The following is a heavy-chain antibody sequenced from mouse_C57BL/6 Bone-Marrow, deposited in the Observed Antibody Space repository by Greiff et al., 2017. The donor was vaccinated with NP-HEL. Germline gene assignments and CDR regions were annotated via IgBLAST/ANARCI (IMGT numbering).Heavy chain of an antibody. CDR3: VRHGDYYGSSYDYYAMDY. Sequence: EVQVVESGGGLVQPKGSLKLSCAASGFSFNTYAMNWVRQAPGKGLEWVARIRSKSNNYATYYADSVKDRFTISRDDSESMLYLQMNNLKTEDTAMYYCVRHGDYYGSSYDYYAMDYWGQGTSVTVSS. V-gene: IGHV10-1*01. D-gene: IGHD1-1*01. CDR2: IRSKSNNYAT. J-gene: IGHJ4*01. CDR1: GFSFNTYA.